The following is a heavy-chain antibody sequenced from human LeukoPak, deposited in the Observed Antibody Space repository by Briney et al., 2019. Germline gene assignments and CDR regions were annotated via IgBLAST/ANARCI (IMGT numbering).Heavy chain of an antibody. D-gene: IGHD2-2*01. CDR3: ARLYSGSTSCYYMGCALDI. J-gene: IGHJ3*02. CDR1: GGSISSSSYY. CDR2: IYYSGST. Sequence: KPSETLSLTCTVSGGSISSSSYYWGWIRQPPGKGLEWIGSIYYSGSTYYNPSLKSRVTISVDTSKNQFSLKLSSVTAADTAVYYCARLYSGSTSCYYMGCALDIWGQGTMVTVSS. V-gene: IGHV4-39*01.